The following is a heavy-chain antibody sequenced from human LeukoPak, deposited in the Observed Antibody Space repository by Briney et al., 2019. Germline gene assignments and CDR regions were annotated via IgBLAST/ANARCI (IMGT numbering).Heavy chain of an antibody. CDR3: AGAYSGTYYYFDY. V-gene: IGHV4-59*01. D-gene: IGHD1-26*01. J-gene: IGHJ4*02. Sequence: PSETLSLTCTVSSGSISSYYWSWIRQPPGKGPEWIGYVYYSGRINYNPSLKSRVTISLDTSKNQFSLKLRSVTAADTAVYYCAGAYSGTYYYFDYWGQGTLVTVSS. CDR1: SGSISSYY. CDR2: VYYSGRI.